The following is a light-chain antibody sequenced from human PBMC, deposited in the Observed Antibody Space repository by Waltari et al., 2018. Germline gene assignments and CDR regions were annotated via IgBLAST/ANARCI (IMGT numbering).Light chain of an antibody. CDR1: TSDIGGNT. CDR3: AAWDDGLTYV. V-gene: IGLV1-44*01. J-gene: IGLJ1*01. CDR2: SND. Sequence: QSVLTQPPPASGTPGQRVTISCSGSTSDIGGNTVVWYQQLPGTAPKLLIHSNDHPPSGFPDRLSGFNSGTSASLAISGLQSEDEGEYFCAAWDDGLTYVFGTGTKVTVL.